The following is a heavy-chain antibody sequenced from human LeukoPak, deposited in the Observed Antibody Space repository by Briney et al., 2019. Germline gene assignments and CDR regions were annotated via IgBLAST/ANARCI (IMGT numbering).Heavy chain of an antibody. CDR2: ISDSGDSI. CDR1: GFTFSSYR. D-gene: IGHD3-22*01. V-gene: IGHV3-48*04. CDR3: AREYAGTQRITMIVGKGPRGAFDI. J-gene: IGHJ3*02. Sequence: GGSLRLSCEASGFTFSSYRMNWVRQAPGKGLEWVSYISDSGDSIYYTDSVKGRFTISRDNAKNSLYLQMNSLRAEDTAVYYCAREYAGTQRITMIVGKGPRGAFDIWGQGTMVTVSS.